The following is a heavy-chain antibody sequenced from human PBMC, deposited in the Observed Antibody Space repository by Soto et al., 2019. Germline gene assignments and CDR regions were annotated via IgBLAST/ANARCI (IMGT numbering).Heavy chain of an antibody. CDR3: ARAGLASSSWPDFDY. Sequence: GESLKISCKGSGYSFTSYWIGWVRQMPGKGLEWMGIIYPGDSDTRYSPSFQGQVTISADKSISTAYLQWSSLKASDTAMYYCARAGLASSSWPDFDYWGQGTLVTVSS. CDR1: GYSFTSYW. J-gene: IGHJ4*02. D-gene: IGHD6-13*01. V-gene: IGHV5-51*01. CDR2: IYPGDSDT.